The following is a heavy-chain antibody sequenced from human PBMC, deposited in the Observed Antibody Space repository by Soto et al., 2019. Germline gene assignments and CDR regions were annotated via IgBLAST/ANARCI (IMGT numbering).Heavy chain of an antibody. CDR2: IYFSGNT. D-gene: IGHD3-10*02. J-gene: IGHJ6*03. V-gene: IGHV4-4*09. Sequence: PSETLSLTCTVSGGSISSYSWSWIRQVPEKGLEWIGNIYFSGNTNYNPSLKSRVTMFLDVSQNQLSLKLSSVTASDTAVYYCARMVWSGGVKYMDVGAKGTTVTVSS. CDR1: GGSISSYS. CDR3: ARMVWSGGVKYMDV.